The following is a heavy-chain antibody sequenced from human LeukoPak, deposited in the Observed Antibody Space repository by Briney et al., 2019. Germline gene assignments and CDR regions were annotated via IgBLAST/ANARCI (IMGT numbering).Heavy chain of an antibody. CDR1: GYTFTSYY. CDR3: ARENSIVGATYYYYYMDV. Sequence: PEASVKVSCKASGYTFTSYYMHWVRQAPGQGLEWMGIINPSGGSTSYAQKFQGRVTMTRDMSTSTVYMELSSLRSEDTAVYYCARENSIVGATYYYYYMDVWGKGTTVTVSS. CDR2: INPSGGST. J-gene: IGHJ6*03. D-gene: IGHD1-26*01. V-gene: IGHV1-46*01.